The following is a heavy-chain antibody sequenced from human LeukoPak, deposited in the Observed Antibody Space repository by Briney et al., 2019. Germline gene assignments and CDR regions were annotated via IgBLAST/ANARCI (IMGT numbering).Heavy chain of an antibody. Sequence: SETLSLTCTVSGGSITNYYWIWIRQPPGKGLEWIGYVYYNGGTSYNPSLKSRVTISVDTSKNQFSLKLSSVTAADTAVYYCARETAATGFPFDYWGQGTLVTVSS. CDR2: VYYNGGT. D-gene: IGHD6-13*01. CDR1: GGSITNYY. V-gene: IGHV4-59*01. J-gene: IGHJ4*02. CDR3: ARETAATGFPFDY.